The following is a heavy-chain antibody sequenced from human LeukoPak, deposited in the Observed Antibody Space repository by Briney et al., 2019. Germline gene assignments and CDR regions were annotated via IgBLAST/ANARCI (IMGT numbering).Heavy chain of an antibody. D-gene: IGHD3-22*01. CDR1: GDTFTSYG. V-gene: IGHV1-18*01. J-gene: IGHJ4*02. Sequence: ASVKVTCKASGDTFTSYGISWVRQAPGQGLEWMGWISAYNGNTNYAQKLQGRVTMTTDTSTSTAYMELRSLRSDDTAVYYCARDTTQTYYYDSSGPNNFDYWGQGTLVTVSS. CDR3: ARDTTQTYYYDSSGPNNFDY. CDR2: ISAYNGNT.